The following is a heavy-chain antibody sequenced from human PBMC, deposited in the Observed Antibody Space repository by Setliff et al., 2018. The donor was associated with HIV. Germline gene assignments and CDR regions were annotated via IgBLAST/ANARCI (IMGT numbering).Heavy chain of an antibody. D-gene: IGHD2-15*01. V-gene: IGHV4-31*03. CDR1: GGSINSGHYY. Sequence: SETLSLTCTVSGGSINSGHYYWSWIRHHPGKGLEWIGYIYYTGSTYFNPSLKSRVTLSIDTSKNQFSLKLNSVTAADTAMYYCARHPPYCSGGSCYRGRGYYFDYWGQGTLVTVSS. CDR3: ARHPPYCSGGSCYRGRGYYFDY. CDR2: IYYTGST. J-gene: IGHJ4*02.